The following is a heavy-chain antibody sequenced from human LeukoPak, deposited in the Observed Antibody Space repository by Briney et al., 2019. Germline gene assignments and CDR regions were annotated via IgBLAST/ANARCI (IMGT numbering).Heavy chain of an antibody. CDR3: ARVFYGDYDYYYMDV. CDR2: INSDGSST. V-gene: IGHV3-74*01. D-gene: IGHD4-17*01. CDR1: GFTFSSYW. J-gene: IGHJ6*03. Sequence: PGGSLRLSCAASGFTFSSYWMHWVRQAPGKGLVWVSRINSDGSSTSYADSVKGRFTISRDNAKNTLYLQMNSLRAEDTAVYYCARVFYGDYDYYYMDVWGKGTTVTVSS.